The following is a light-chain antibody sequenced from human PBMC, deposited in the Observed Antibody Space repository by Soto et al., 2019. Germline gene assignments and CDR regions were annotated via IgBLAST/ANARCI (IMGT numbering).Light chain of an antibody. CDR3: QQRSNWQRT. Sequence: EIVLTQSPATLSLSPGERATLSCRASQSVSSYLAWFQQKPGQAPRLLIYDASNRATGIPARFSGSGSGTDFTLTISSLEPEDIAVYYCQQRSNWQRTFGQGTKVEIK. CDR2: DAS. J-gene: IGKJ1*01. V-gene: IGKV3-11*01. CDR1: QSVSSY.